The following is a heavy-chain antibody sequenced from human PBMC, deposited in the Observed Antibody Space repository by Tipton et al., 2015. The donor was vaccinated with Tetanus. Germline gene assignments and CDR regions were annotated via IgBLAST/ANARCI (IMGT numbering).Heavy chain of an antibody. V-gene: IGHV4-30-2*01. Sequence: TLSLTCTVSGGSITSSDYFWGWIRQPPGKGLEWIGYVYHTGSTYYKPSLKSRVTMSVDRSMNQFSLNLNSVTAADTAVYYCARDHLRGIVVAVFDYWGQGTLVSVSS. J-gene: IGHJ4*02. CDR1: GGSITSSDYF. CDR2: VYHTGST. D-gene: IGHD2-15*01. CDR3: ARDHLRGIVVAVFDY.